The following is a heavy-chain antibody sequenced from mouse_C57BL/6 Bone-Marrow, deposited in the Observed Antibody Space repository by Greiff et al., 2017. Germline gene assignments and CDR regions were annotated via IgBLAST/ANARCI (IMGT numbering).Heavy chain of an antibody. CDR1: GFTFSDYG. V-gene: IGHV5-17*01. CDR3: VKGGLRLRGYAMDY. J-gene: IGHJ4*01. CDR2: ISSGSSTI. D-gene: IGHD3-2*02. Sequence: EVHLVESGGGLVKPGGSLKLSCAASGFTFSDYGMHWVRQAPEKGLEWVAYISSGSSTIYYADTVKGRFTISRDNAKNTLFLQMTSLRSEDTAMYYCVKGGLRLRGYAMDYWGQGTSVTVSS.